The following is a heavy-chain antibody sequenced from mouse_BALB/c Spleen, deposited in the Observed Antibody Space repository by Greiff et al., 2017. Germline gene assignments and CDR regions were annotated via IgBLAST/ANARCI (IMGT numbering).Heavy chain of an antibody. CDR2: ISSGGSYT. J-gene: IGHJ4*01. CDR1: GFTFSSYG. V-gene: IGHV5-6*01. Sequence: VQRVDSGGDLVKPGGSLKLSCAASGFTFSSYGMSWVRQTPAKRLEWVATISSGGSYTYYPDSVKGRFTISRDNAKNTLYLQMSSLKSEDTAMYYCAAQRGAIDYWGQGTSVTVSS. CDR3: AAQRGAIDY.